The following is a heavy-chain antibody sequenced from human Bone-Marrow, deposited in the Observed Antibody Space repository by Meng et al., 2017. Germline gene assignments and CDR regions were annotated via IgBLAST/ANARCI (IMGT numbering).Heavy chain of an antibody. CDR1: GYSISSGYY. CDR3: ARLSGSYPDSY. Sequence: SQTPSLTRAVSGYSISSGYYWGWSRQPPGKGLEWIGSIYHSGSTYYNPSLKSRVTISVDTSKKQFSLKLSSVTAADTAVYYCARLSGSYPDSYWGQGTLVTVSS. D-gene: IGHD1-26*01. J-gene: IGHJ4*02. CDR2: IYHSGST. V-gene: IGHV4-38-2*01.